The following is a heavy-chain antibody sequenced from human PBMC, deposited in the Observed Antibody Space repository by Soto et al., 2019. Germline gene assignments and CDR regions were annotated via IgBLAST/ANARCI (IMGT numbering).Heavy chain of an antibody. J-gene: IGHJ6*02. D-gene: IGHD1-26*01. CDR3: ARFGVGAPVGYYYYGMDV. V-gene: IGHV3-48*02. CDR1: GFTFSSYS. Sequence: EVQLVESGGGLVQPGGSLRLSCAASGFTFSSYSMNWVRQAPGKGLEWVSYISSSSSTIYYADSVKGRFTISRDNAKNSLYLQMNSLRDEDTAVYYCARFGVGAPVGYYYYGMDVWGQGTTVTVSS. CDR2: ISSSSSTI.